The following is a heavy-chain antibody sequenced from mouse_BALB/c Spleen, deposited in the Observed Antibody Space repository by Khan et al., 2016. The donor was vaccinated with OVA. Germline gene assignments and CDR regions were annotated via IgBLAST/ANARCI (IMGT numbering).Heavy chain of an antibody. J-gene: IGHJ3*01. CDR3: ARHDYVTWFTN. CDR1: GYSFTSYY. Sequence: VQLQQSGPELMKPGASVKISCKASGYSFTSYYIHWVMQSPGKSLEWIGYIDPFSGGTTYNQKFKGKATLTVDTSSSTAYIHLSNLTSADSAVFYSARHDYVTWFTNWGQGTLITVSA. CDR2: IDPFSGGT. V-gene: IGHV1S135*01. D-gene: IGHD2-4*01.